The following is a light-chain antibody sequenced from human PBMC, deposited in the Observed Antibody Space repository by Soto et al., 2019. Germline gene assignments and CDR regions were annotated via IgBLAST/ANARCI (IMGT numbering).Light chain of an antibody. Sequence: QSALTQSASVSGSPGQSITISCTGTISDVGGYNYVSWYQQHAGKAPKLMIYDVSYRPSGVSNRVSGSKSGNTASLTISGLQAEDEADYYCSSYTSSNTLEFGGGTKLTVL. J-gene: IGLJ2*01. CDR3: SSYTSSNTLE. CDR1: ISDVGGYNY. V-gene: IGLV2-14*01. CDR2: DVS.